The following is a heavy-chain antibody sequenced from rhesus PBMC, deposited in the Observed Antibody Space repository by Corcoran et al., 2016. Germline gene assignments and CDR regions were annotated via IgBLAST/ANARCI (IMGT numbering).Heavy chain of an antibody. CDR2: IGGSSGST. CDR3: AIISYAGDFEF. D-gene: IGHD2-39*01. Sequence: QVQLQESGPGLVKPSETLSLTCGVSGGSISRTNWWSWIRPRPGKGLEWIGNIGGSSGSTYYNPSLKSRVTISKDTSKNQFSLKLSSVTAADTAVYYCAIISYAGDFEFWGQGALVTVSS. V-gene: IGHV4-65*02. J-gene: IGHJ1*01. CDR1: GGSISRTNW.